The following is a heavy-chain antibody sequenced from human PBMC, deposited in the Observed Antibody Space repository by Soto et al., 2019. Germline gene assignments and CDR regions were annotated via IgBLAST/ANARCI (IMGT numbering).Heavy chain of an antibody. CDR3: ARVNLVGARWGAFDI. Sequence: EGTRRLSCAASGFPLSRYAMHGVRHAPGQGLEWVAVISYDGSNKYYADSVKGRFTISRDNSKNTLYLQMNSLRAEDTAVYYCARVNLVGARWGAFDIWGKGTMVTVSS. V-gene: IGHV3-30-3*01. CDR1: GFPLSRYA. D-gene: IGHD1-26*01. J-gene: IGHJ3*02. CDR2: ISYDGSNK.